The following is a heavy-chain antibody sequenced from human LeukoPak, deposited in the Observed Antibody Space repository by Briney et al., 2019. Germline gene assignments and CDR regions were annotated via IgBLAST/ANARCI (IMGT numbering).Heavy chain of an antibody. V-gene: IGHV3-23*01. D-gene: IGHD1-26*01. J-gene: IGHJ4*02. CDR3: AKGRAWD. Sequence: GGPRSLSGPASVFPFGSYAMSGSARPPGRGLDGVSGFNGNGGSTYYADSVKGRFTISRDNSKNTLYLQMNSLRAEDTAVYYCAKGRAWDWGQGTLVTVSS. CDR2: FNGNGGST. CDR1: VFPFGSYA.